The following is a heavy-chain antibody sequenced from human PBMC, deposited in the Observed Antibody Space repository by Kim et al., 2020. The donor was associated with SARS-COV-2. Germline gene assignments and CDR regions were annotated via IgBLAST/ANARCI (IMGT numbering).Heavy chain of an antibody. CDR3: ARGFYCSSTSRYFAYYYYYGMDV. D-gene: IGHD2-2*01. V-gene: IGHV3-11*01. J-gene: IGHJ6*02. CDR1: GLTFSDYY. Sequence: GGSLRLSCAASGLTFSDYYMSWIRQAPGKGLEWVSYISRSGSTIYYADSVKGRFTISRDNAKNSLYLQMNSLRAEDTAVYYCARGFYCSSTSRYFAYYYYYGMDVWGQGTTVTVSS. CDR2: ISRSGSTI.